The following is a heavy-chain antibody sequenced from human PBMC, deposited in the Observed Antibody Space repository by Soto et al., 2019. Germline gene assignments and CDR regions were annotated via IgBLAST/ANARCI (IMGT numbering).Heavy chain of an antibody. CDR1: GGSFSGYY. CDR2: INHSGST. D-gene: IGHD3-3*01. CDR3: ARAWSDFWSGYYGDYFDY. V-gene: IGHV4-34*01. Sequence: QVQLQQWGAGLLKPSETLSLTCAVYGGSFSGYYWSWIRQPPGKGLEWIGEINHSGSTNYNPSLNSRVTISVDTSKNQFSLKLSSVTAADTVVYYCARAWSDFWSGYYGDYFDYWGQGTLVTVSS. J-gene: IGHJ4*02.